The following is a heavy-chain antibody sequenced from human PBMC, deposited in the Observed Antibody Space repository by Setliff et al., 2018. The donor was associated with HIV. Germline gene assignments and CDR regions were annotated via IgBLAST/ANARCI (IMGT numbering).Heavy chain of an antibody. Sequence: GASVKVSCKASGYTFTSYGISWVRQAPGQGLEWMGWISAYNGNTNYAQKLQGRVTMTTDTSTSTAYMELRSLTSEDTAVFYCAREYHIEATYTRLANYFDSWGQGTLVTVSS. CDR1: GYTFTSYG. CDR3: AREYHIEATYTRLANYFDS. CDR2: ISAYNGNT. J-gene: IGHJ4*02. V-gene: IGHV1-18*01. D-gene: IGHD6-19*01.